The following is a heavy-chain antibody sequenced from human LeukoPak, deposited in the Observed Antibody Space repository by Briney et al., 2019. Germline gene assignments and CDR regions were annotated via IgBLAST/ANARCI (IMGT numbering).Heavy chain of an antibody. CDR2: IYYSGST. D-gene: IGHD2-2*01. J-gene: IGHJ5*02. CDR1: GGSISSYY. CDR3: ARARYCSSTSCYEYDWFDP. Sequence: PSETLSLTCTVSGGSISSYYWSWIRQPPGKGLEWIGYIYYSGSTNYSPSLKSRVTISVDTSKNQFSLKLSSVTAADTAVYYCARARYCSSTSCYEYDWFDPWGQGTLVTVSS. V-gene: IGHV4-59*01.